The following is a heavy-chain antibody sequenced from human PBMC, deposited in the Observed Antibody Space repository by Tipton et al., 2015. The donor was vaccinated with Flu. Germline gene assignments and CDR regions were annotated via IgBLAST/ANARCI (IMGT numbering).Heavy chain of an antibody. CDR3: VRRVGGLFDY. D-gene: IGHD1-26*01. CDR1: GFTFSTYW. Sequence: SLRLSCAASGFTFSTYWMSWVRQVPGEGLEWVASINQDESEKYYVDSVKGRFTISRDNAKNSLDLQMNRLRVEDTAVYYCVRRVGGLFDYWGQGSLVTVSS. CDR2: INQDESEK. V-gene: IGHV3-7*01. J-gene: IGHJ4*02.